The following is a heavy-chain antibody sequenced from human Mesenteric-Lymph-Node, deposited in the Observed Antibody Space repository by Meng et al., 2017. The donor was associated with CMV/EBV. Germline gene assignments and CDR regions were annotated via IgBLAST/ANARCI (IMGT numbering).Heavy chain of an antibody. CDR2: IYPGDSDT. CDR1: RYSFTNYW. J-gene: IGHJ4*02. Sequence: GESLKISCQDSRYSFTNYWIAWVRQMPGKGLEWMGMIYPGDSDTRYSPSFQGQVTISADKSISTAYLQWSSLKASDTAMYYCARRENWKQFDYWGQGTPVTVSS. D-gene: IGHD1-1*01. CDR3: ARRENWKQFDY. V-gene: IGHV5-51*01.